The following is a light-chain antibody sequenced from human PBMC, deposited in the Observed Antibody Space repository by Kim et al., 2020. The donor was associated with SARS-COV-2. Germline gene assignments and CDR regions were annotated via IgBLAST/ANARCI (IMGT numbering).Light chain of an antibody. CDR1: QSISSW. Sequence: DIQMTQSPSTLSSSVGDRVTITCRASQSISSWLAWYQQKPGKAPKLLIYDASSWESGVPSRFSGSGSGTEFTLTISSLQPYDFATYYRQQYNSYSITFGQGTRLEIK. CDR2: DAS. J-gene: IGKJ5*01. V-gene: IGKV1-5*01. CDR3: QQYNSYSIT.